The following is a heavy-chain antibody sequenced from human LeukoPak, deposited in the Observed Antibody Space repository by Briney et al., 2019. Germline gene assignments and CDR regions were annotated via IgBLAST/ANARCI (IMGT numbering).Heavy chain of an antibody. J-gene: IGHJ4*02. CDR1: GYSISSGSY. CDR3: ARHPGILTGFLGAIDN. D-gene: IGHD3-9*01. V-gene: IGHV4-38-2*01. CDR2: IFHNRGT. Sequence: KPSETLSLTCDVSGYSISSGSYWGWMRQPPGRGLEWIASIFHNRGTFYNPPLKSRVTISLDTSRNQFSLRLNSVTAADTAVYYCARHPGILTGFLGAIDNWGRGTQVTVSS.